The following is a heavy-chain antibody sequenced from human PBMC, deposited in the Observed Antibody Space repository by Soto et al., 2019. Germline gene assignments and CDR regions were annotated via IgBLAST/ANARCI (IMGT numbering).Heavy chain of an antibody. CDR2: IYYSGST. D-gene: IGHD3-10*01. Sequence: SETLSLTCTVSGGSISSSSYYWGWIRQPPGKGLEWIGSIYYSGSTYYNPSLKSRVTISVDTSKNQFSLKLSSVTAADTAVYYCARDEGDGSGSYLLDYWGQGTLVTVSS. V-gene: IGHV4-39*02. CDR1: GGSISSSSYY. CDR3: ARDEGDGSGSYLLDY. J-gene: IGHJ4*02.